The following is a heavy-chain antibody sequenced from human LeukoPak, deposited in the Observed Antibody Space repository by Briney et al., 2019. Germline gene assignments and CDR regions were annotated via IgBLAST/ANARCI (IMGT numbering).Heavy chain of an antibody. CDR3: ARGVLCGSCYYYYGMDV. CDR1: GGSVSSGSYY. Sequence: KASETLSLTCTVSGGSVSSGSYYWSWIRQPPGKGLEWIGYIYYSGSTNYNPSLKSRVTISVDTSKNQFSLKLSSVTAADTAVYYCARGVLCGSCYYYYGMDVWGQGTTVTVSS. V-gene: IGHV4-61*01. J-gene: IGHJ6*02. CDR2: IYYSGST. D-gene: IGHD2-15*01.